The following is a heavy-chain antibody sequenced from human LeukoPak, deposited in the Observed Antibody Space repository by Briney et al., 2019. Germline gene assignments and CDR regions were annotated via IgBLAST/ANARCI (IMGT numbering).Heavy chain of an antibody. D-gene: IGHD2-21*02. CDR1: GFTFSSSYS. J-gene: IGHJ4*02. CDR3: ARDGDWAFDY. CDR2: ISLTTTTV. V-gene: IGHV3-48*01. Sequence: GESLKISCAASGFTFSSSYSMNWVRQAPGKGLEWVAHISLTTTTVSYADSVKGRFTMSRDNAKNSLFLQMNSLRAEDTAVYYCARDGDWAFDYWGQGTLVTVSS.